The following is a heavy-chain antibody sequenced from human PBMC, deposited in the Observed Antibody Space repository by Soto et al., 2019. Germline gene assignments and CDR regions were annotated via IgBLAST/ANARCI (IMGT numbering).Heavy chain of an antibody. V-gene: IGHV3-23*01. CDR2: ISGSGGST. CDR3: ARTLYSYGTDY. CDR1: GFTFSSYA. J-gene: IGHJ4*02. Sequence: EVQLLESGGGLVQPGGSLRLSCAASGFTFSSYAMSWVRQAPGKGLEWVSAISGSGGSTYYADSVKGRFTISRDNSKNNLYLQINRLRAEDTDVYYCARTLYSYGTDYWGQGTLVTVSS. D-gene: IGHD5-18*01.